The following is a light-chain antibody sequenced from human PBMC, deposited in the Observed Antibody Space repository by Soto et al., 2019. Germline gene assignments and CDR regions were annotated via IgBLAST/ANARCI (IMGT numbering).Light chain of an antibody. CDR3: QQYNNWPPLT. CDR2: GAS. Sequence: IVLTKSPGTLSLSPEEMVTLSSRASQSVSSNLAWYQQKLGQAPRLLIYGASTRATGIPARFSGSGSGTEFILTINSLQSEDSAVYYCQQYNNWPPLTFGQGTRLEI. J-gene: IGKJ5*01. CDR1: QSVSSN. V-gene: IGKV3D-15*01.